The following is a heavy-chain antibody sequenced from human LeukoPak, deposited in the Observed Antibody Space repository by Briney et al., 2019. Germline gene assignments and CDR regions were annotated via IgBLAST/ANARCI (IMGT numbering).Heavy chain of an antibody. CDR2: ISGSGGST. CDR3: AKEGKWLRTIDY. V-gene: IGHV3-23*01. D-gene: IGHD5-12*01. CDR1: GFTFSSYS. Sequence: GGSLRLSCAASGFTFSSYSMNWVRQAPGKGLEWVSAISGSGGSTYYADSVKGRFTISRDNSKNTLYLQMNSLRAEDTAVYYCAKEGKWLRTIDYWGQGTLVTVSS. J-gene: IGHJ4*02.